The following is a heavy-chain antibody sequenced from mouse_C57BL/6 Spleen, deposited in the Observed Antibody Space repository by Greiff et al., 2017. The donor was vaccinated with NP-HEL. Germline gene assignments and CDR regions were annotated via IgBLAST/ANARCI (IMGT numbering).Heavy chain of an antibody. V-gene: IGHV2-5*01. CDR3: AKGGYGSSPAWFAY. J-gene: IGHJ3*01. Sequence: VQLQQSGPGLVQPSQSLSITCTVSGFSLTSYGVHWVRQSPGKGLEWLGVIWRGGSTDYNAAFMSRLSITQDNSKSQVFFKMNSLQADDTAIYYCAKGGYGSSPAWFAYWGQGTLVTVSA. CDR2: IWRGGST. CDR1: GFSLTSYG. D-gene: IGHD1-1*01.